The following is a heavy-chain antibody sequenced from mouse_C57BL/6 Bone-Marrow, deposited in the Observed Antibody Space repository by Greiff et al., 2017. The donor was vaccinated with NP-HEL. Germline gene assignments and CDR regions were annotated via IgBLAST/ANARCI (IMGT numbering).Heavy chain of an antibody. CDR2: ISGGGGNT. CDR3: ARRNYYGPSRYFDV. J-gene: IGHJ1*03. Sequence: DVMLVESGGGLVKPGGSLKLSCAASGFTFSSYTMSWVRQTPEKRLEWVATISGGGGNTYYPDSVKGRFTISRDNAKNTLYLQMSSLRSEDTALYYCARRNYYGPSRYFDVWGTGTTVTVSS. CDR1: GFTFSSYT. D-gene: IGHD1-1*01. V-gene: IGHV5-9*01.